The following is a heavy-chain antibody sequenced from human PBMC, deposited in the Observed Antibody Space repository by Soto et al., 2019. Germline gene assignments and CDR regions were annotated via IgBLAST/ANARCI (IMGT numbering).Heavy chain of an antibody. J-gene: IGHJ4*02. CDR3: IREYSYGYPSGSYYFDD. Sequence: EVQVVESGGGLVQPGRSLRLSCATSGFTFDNYGMHWVRQAPGKGLVCVSSISWNGDSSGYADSVRGRFTVSRDNAKNSLYLQMDSLRPEDTAFYYCIREYSYGYPSGSYYFDDWGQGTLVTVSS. D-gene: IGHD3-16*01. CDR2: ISWNGDSS. V-gene: IGHV3-9*01. CDR1: GFTFDNYG.